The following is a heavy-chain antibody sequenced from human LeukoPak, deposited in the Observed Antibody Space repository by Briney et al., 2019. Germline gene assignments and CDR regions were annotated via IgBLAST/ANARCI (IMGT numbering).Heavy chain of an antibody. V-gene: IGHV3-23*01. Sequence: GGSLRLSCAASGFTFSSYTMSWVRQAPGKGLEWVSAISGSGGSTYYADSVKGRFTISRDNSKNTLYLQMNSLRAEDTAVYYCAKVGYGDFYLPFDYWGQGTLATVSS. CDR3: AKVGYGDFYLPFDY. J-gene: IGHJ4*02. CDR2: ISGSGGST. CDR1: GFTFSSYT. D-gene: IGHD4-17*01.